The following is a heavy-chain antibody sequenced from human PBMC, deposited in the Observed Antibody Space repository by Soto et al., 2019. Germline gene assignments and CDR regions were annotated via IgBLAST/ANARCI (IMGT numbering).Heavy chain of an antibody. Sequence: SETLSLTCTVSGGSISRGGYYWSWIRQYPGKGLEWIAYINYSGDTYYNPSLKSRVTISLDTSKNQFSLKLRSVTAADTAVYYCARAVGYCADKSCGAQFDYWGQGTQVTVSS. CDR1: GGSISRGGYY. J-gene: IGHJ4*02. V-gene: IGHV4-31*03. CDR2: INYSGDT. CDR3: ARAVGYCADKSCGAQFDY. D-gene: IGHD2-8*02.